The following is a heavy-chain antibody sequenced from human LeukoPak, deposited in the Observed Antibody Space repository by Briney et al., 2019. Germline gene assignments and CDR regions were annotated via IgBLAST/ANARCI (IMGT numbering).Heavy chain of an antibody. Sequence: PSETLSLTCTVSGGSVSSGSYYWSWIRQPPGKGLEWIGYIYYSGSTNYNPSLKSRVTISVDTSKNQFSLKLSSVTAADTAVYYCARINYDYVWGSHGYFDYWGQGTLVTVSS. J-gene: IGHJ4*02. CDR2: IYYSGST. V-gene: IGHV4-61*01. CDR3: ARINYDYVWGSHGYFDY. D-gene: IGHD3-16*01. CDR1: GGSVSSGSYY.